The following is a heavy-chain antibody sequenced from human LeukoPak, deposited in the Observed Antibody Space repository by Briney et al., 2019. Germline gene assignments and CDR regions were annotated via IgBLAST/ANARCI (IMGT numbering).Heavy chain of an antibody. J-gene: IGHJ6*02. V-gene: IGHV4-39*07. CDR2: IYYSGST. CDR1: GGSISSSSYY. CDR3: ARYCSGGSCYSGGYYYGMDV. D-gene: IGHD2-15*01. Sequence: SETLSLTCTVSGGSISSSSYYWGWIRQPPGKGLEWIGSIYYSGSTYYNPSLKSRVTISVDRSKNQFSLKLSSVTAADTAVYYCARYCSGGSCYSGGYYYGMDVWGQGTTVTVSS.